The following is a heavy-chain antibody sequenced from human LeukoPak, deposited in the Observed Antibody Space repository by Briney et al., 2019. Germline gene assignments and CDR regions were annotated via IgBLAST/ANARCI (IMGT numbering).Heavy chain of an antibody. CDR3: ARDGSEYCSRTSCSVWFDP. J-gene: IGHJ5*02. V-gene: IGHV1-2*02. CDR2: INPNSGGT. Sequence: ASVKVSCKASGYTFTGYYMHWVRQAPGQGLEWMGWINPNSGGTNYAQKFQGRVTMTRDTSISTAYMELSRLRSDDTAVYYCARDGSEYCSRTSCSVWFDPWGQGTLVTVSS. D-gene: IGHD2-2*01. CDR1: GYTFTGYY.